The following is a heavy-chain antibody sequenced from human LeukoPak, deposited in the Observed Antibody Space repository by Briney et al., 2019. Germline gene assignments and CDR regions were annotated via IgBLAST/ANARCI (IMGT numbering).Heavy chain of an antibody. Sequence: GGSLRLSCAASGFTFSSYSMIWVRQAPGRGLEWVSSISSSITNIYYADSVKGRFTTSRDNAKNSLCLQMNSLRAEDTAVYYCARDPYSSTWSYGMDVWGQGTTVTVSS. D-gene: IGHD6-6*01. CDR2: ISSSITNI. J-gene: IGHJ6*02. V-gene: IGHV3-21*04. CDR1: GFTFSSYS. CDR3: ARDPYSSTWSYGMDV.